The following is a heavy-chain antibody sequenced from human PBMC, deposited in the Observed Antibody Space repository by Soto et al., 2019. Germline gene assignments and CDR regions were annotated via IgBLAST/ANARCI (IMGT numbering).Heavy chain of an antibody. Sequence: SETLSLTCAVSGDSISRGDYSWGWIRQPPGKGLEWIGYIYDSGSAYYNPSLQSRVSLSVDKSKNQFSLKLNSLTAADTAVYYCARGDRITVASHPFPYFDNWGQGALVTVSS. CDR1: GDSISRGDYS. J-gene: IGHJ4*02. CDR2: IYDSGSA. D-gene: IGHD3-10*01. CDR3: ARGDRITVASHPFPYFDN. V-gene: IGHV4-30-2*01.